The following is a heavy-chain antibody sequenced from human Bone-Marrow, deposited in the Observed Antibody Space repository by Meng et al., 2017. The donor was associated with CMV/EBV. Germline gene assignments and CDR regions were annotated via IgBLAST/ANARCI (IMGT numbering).Heavy chain of an antibody. CDR2: IRSKAYGGTT. Sequence: GGSLRLSCTASGFTFGDYAMSWVRQAPGKGLEWVGFIRSKAYGGTTEYAASVKGRFTISRDDSKSIAYLQMNSLKTEDTAVYYCTSLPYSSSRSFDYWGQGTRVTGSS. CDR1: GFTFGDYA. J-gene: IGHJ4*02. V-gene: IGHV3-49*04. CDR3: TSLPYSSSRSFDY. D-gene: IGHD6-6*01.